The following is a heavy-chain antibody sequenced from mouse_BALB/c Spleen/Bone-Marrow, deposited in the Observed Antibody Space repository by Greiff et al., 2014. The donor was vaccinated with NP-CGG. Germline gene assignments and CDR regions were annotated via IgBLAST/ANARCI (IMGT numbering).Heavy chain of an antibody. J-gene: IGHJ3*01. V-gene: IGHV1-18*01. Sequence: VQLQQSGPELVRPGVSVKISCKSSGYTFTEYTMHWVKQSHGKSLEWIGRINPNNGGTNYNQKFKGKATLTVDKSSSTAYMELRSLTSEDSAVYYCARERFAYWGQGTLVTVSA. CDR3: ARERFAY. CDR1: GYTFTEYT. CDR2: INPNNGGT.